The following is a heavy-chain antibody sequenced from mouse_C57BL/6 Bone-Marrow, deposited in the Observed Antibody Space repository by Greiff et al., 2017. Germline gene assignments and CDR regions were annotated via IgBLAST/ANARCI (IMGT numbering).Heavy chain of an antibody. CDR2: ISSGGSYT. J-gene: IGHJ1*03. D-gene: IGHD2-4*01. CDR3: ARDDYDGYFDV. Sequence: EVQRVESGGDLVKPGGSLKLSCAASGFTFSSYGMSWVRQTPDKRLEWVATISSGGSYTYYPDSVKGRFTISGDNAKNTLYLQMSSLKSEDTAMYYCARDDYDGYFDVWGTGTTVTVSS. CDR1: GFTFSSYG. V-gene: IGHV5-6*01.